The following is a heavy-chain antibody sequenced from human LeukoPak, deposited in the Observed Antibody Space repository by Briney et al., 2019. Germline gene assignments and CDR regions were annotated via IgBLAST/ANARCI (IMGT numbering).Heavy chain of an antibody. CDR2: MNPNSGNT. J-gene: IGHJ4*02. Sequence: ASVKVSCKASGYTFTTYDINWVRQATGQGLEWMGWMNPNSGNTGYALKFQGRVTMTRNTSISTAYMELSRLRSDDTAVYYCARESVEGLREGFDYWGQGTLVTVSS. D-gene: IGHD3-3*01. CDR1: GYTFTTYD. V-gene: IGHV1-8*01. CDR3: ARESVEGLREGFDY.